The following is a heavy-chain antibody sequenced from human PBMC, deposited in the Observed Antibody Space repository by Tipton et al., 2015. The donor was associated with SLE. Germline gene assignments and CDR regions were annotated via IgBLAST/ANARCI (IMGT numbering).Heavy chain of an antibody. V-gene: IGHV3-9*01. J-gene: IGHJ6*03. CDR2: ISWNTGSI. CDR3: TRVVGDLYYYYYMDV. CDR1: GFTFGDYA. Sequence: SLRLSCTASGFTFGDYAMHWVRQAPREGLEWVSAISWNTGSIQYADSVKGRFTISRDNAKKSLYLQMNSLRVEDTAVYYCTRVVGDLYYYYYMDVWGKGTTVTVSS. D-gene: IGHD1-26*01.